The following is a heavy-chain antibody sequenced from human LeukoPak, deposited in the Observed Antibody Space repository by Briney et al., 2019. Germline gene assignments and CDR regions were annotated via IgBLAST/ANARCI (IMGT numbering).Heavy chain of an antibody. J-gene: IGHJ4*02. CDR1: GGSITGHY. D-gene: IGHD6-19*01. Sequence: SETLSLTCTISGGSITGHYWSRIRQPPGKGLEWIGYIFHSGSTSYNPSLKSRVTVSIDTSKNQISLKLTSVTAADTAVYYCARHYTSGWDLDYWGQGTPVTVSS. CDR3: ARHYTSGWDLDY. CDR2: IFHSGST. V-gene: IGHV4-59*08.